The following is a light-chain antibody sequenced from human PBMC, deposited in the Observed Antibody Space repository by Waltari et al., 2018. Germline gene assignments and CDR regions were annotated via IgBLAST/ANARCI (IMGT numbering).Light chain of an antibody. V-gene: IGKV1-5*03. CDR2: KAS. Sequence: DIQMTQSPSTLSASVGDRVTITCRASQSISSWLAWFKQKPGKAPKVLIYKASSLEGGVPSRFSCSGSGTEFTLTISSLQPDDFATYYCQHYSSYPYSFGQGTKLEIK. J-gene: IGKJ2*03. CDR3: QHYSSYPYS. CDR1: QSISSW.